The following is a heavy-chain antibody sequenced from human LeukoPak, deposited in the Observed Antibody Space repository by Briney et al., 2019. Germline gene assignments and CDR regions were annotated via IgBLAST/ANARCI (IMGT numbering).Heavy chain of an antibody. CDR1: GLTFADYA. Sequence: GGSLRLSCAASGLTFADYARHGVRQAPGRGLEWVSGISWNSGSMGYADSVKGRFTISRDNAKNSLYLQMNSLRAEDTALYYCAASYWFDPWGQGTLVTVSS. J-gene: IGHJ5*02. V-gene: IGHV3-9*01. CDR3: AASYWFDP. CDR2: ISWNSGSM.